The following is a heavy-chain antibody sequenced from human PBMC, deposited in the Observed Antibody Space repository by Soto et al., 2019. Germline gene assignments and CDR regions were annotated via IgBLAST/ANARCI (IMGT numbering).Heavy chain of an antibody. Sequence: SETLSLTCTVSGGSISSGDYYWSWIRQPPGKGLEWIGYIYYSWNTYYSPSLESRLTISVDTSKNQFSLKLTSVTAADTAVYYCAREGGSYDSGGYLIRGAFDIWGQGTMVTVSS. CDR2: IYYSWNT. V-gene: IGHV4-30-4*01. CDR3: AREGGSYDSGGYLIRGAFDI. J-gene: IGHJ3*02. CDR1: GGSISSGDYY. D-gene: IGHD3-22*01.